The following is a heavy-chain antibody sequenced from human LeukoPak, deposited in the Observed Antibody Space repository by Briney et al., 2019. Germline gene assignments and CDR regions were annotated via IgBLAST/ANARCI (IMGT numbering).Heavy chain of an antibody. CDR2: INPSSGGT. J-gene: IGHJ5*02. CDR3: ARDDNSGYYSGP. Sequence: GASVKVSCKASGYTFIDYYMHWVRQAPGQGLEWMGRINPSSGGTNYAQKFQGGVTMTRDTSISTAYMELSRLRSDDTAVYYCARDDNSGYYSGPWGQGTLVTVSS. V-gene: IGHV1-2*06. CDR1: GYTFIDYY. D-gene: IGHD3-22*01.